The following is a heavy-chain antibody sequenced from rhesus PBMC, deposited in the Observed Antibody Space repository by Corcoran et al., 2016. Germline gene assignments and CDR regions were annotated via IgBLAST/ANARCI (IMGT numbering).Heavy chain of an antibody. CDR3: ARNSYYEDDYGYYYSYYFDY. V-gene: IGHV4-160*01. CDR1: GGSISSNY. CDR2: IYGSGGST. Sequence: QVQLQESGPGLVKPSETLSLTCAVSGGSISSNYWSWIRQPPGKGLEWIGRIYGSGGSTDYNPSLKSRVTISTDTSKNQFSLKLSSVTAADTAVYYCARNSYYEDDYGYYYSYYFDYWGQGVLVTVSS. D-gene: IGHD3-9*01. J-gene: IGHJ4*01.